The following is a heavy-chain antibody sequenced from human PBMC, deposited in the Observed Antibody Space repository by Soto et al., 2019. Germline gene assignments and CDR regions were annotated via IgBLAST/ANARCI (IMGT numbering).Heavy chain of an antibody. J-gene: IGHJ4*02. CDR1: GGSITSSSYS. V-gene: IGHV4-39*02. CDR2: FYYSENT. CDR3: ARDKITGLFDY. D-gene: IGHD2-8*02. Sequence: SETLSLTCAVSGGSITSSSYSWGWVRQPPGKGLEWIATFYYSENTNYNPSLESRVTISVDTSKNQFSLKLTSVTAADTAVYYCARDKITGLFDYWGQGTLVTVSS.